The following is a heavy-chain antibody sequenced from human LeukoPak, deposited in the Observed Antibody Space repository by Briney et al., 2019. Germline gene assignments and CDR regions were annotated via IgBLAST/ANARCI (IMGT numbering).Heavy chain of an antibody. V-gene: IGHV1-2*02. CDR2: INPNSGGT. D-gene: IGHD6-13*01. Sequence: ASVKVSCKASGYTFTGYYMHWVRQAPGQGLEWMGWINPNSGGTNYAQKFRGRVTMTRDTSISTAYMELSRLRSDDTAVYYCARSLSIAAAGDYWGQGTLVTVPS. CDR1: GYTFTGYY. J-gene: IGHJ4*02. CDR3: ARSLSIAAAGDY.